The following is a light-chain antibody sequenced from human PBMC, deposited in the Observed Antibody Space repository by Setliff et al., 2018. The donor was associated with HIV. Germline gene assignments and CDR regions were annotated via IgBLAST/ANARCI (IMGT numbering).Light chain of an antibody. V-gene: IGLV1-51*02. CDR1: SSNIGNNY. Sequence: SVLTQPPSVSAAPGQKVTISCSGSSSNIGNNYVSWYQHLPGTAPKLLIYENNERPSGIPDRFSGSKSGTSATLGITGLQTGDEADYYCGAWDDGLSLLLFGGGTKVTVL. CDR3: GAWDDGLSLLL. J-gene: IGLJ2*01. CDR2: ENN.